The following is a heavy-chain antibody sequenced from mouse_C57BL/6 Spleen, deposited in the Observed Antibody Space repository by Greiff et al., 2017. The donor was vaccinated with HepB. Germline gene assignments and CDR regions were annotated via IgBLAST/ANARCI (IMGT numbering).Heavy chain of an antibody. CDR2: INPSTGGT. V-gene: IGHV1-42*01. J-gene: IGHJ2*01. CDR1: GYSFTGYY. D-gene: IGHD4-1*02. Sequence: EVQLQQSGPELVKPGASVKISCKASGYSFTGYYMNWVKQSPEKSLEWIGEINPSTGGTTYNQKFKAKATLTVDKSSSTAYMQLKSLTSEDSAVYYCARWGQLGRGGFFDYWGQGTTLTVSS. CDR3: ARWGQLGRGGFFDY.